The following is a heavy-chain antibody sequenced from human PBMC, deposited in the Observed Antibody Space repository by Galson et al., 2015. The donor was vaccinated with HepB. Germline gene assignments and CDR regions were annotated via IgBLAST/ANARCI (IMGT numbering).Heavy chain of an antibody. CDR1: GFTFSTYA. J-gene: IGHJ4*02. D-gene: IGHD6-13*01. CDR2: ISGSGRTT. Sequence: SLRLSCAASGFTFSTYAMSWVRQPPGMGLEWVSAISGSGRTTYYADSVKGRFTISRDSSKNTLYLQMNSLKVEDTAIYYCAKQSSNWYYVDNWGQGTLVTVSS. CDR3: AKQSSNWYYVDN. V-gene: IGHV3-23*01.